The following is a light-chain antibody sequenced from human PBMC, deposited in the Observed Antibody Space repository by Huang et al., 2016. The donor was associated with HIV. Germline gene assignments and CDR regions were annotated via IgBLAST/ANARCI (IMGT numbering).Light chain of an antibody. CDR2: VSS. V-gene: IGKV1-39*01. CDR1: QDIGSH. Sequence: DIQMTQSPSSLSASVGDRVTLTCRTSQDIGSHLNWYQQRPGRAPKLLIYVSSTLQSVVPSRFSGGGSGTDFTLTISKLQPEDFATYYCQHSYVSLGYTFGQGTKLEI. J-gene: IGKJ2*01. CDR3: QHSYVSLGYT.